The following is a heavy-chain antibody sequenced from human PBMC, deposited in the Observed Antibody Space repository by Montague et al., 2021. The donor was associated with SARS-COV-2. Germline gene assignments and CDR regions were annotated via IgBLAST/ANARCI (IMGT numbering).Heavy chain of an antibody. D-gene: IGHD1-1*01. V-gene: IGHV4-59*01. J-gene: IGHJ4*02. CDR1: GDSISSYY. Sequence: SETLSLTCEVSGDSISSYYWGWIRQSPGKGLEWIGYVHYTGSTKYTPSLKTRVTLSLDTPKNHFSLKLRSVTAADTAIYYCARAQNTCFIANCVNYFEVWGLGVLVTVSS. CDR3: ARAQNTCFIANCVNYFEV. CDR2: VHYTGST.